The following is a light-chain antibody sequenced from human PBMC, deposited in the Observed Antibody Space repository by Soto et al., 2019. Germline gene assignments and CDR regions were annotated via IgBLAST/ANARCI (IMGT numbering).Light chain of an antibody. Sequence: EIVLTQSPGTLSLSPGERATLSCRASQSVTSSYLAWYQQKPGQAPRLLIYGASNRATGIPARFSGSGSGTDFTLTISRLEPEDFAVYYCQQHGSSSITFGQGTRLEIK. CDR2: GAS. CDR1: QSVTSSY. J-gene: IGKJ5*01. V-gene: IGKV3-20*01. CDR3: QQHGSSSIT.